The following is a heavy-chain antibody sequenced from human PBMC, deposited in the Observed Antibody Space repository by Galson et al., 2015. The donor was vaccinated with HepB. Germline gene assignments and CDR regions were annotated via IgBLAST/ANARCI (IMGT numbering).Heavy chain of an antibody. Sequence: SLRLSCAASGFTFSYYAMAWVPQAPGKGLEWLSAITPSGDNTYHADSMTGRFTISRDNSQNTLFLQVNRLRADDTAIYCCEKVFPEKTDGWYRQALYYFDSWGQGTRVTVSS. CDR2: ITPSGDNT. V-gene: IGHV3-23*01. D-gene: IGHD6-19*01. J-gene: IGHJ4*02. CDR1: GFTFSYYA. CDR3: EKVFPEKTDGWYRQALYYFDS.